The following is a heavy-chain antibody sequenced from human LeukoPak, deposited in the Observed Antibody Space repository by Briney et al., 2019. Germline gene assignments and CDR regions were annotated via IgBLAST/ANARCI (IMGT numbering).Heavy chain of an antibody. CDR3: ARVMGLVPDAIVYNWFDT. J-gene: IGHJ5*02. CDR2: IYNSGST. V-gene: IGHV4-31*03. Sequence: ASETLSLTCTVSGGSISSAGHYWTWIRQHPGKGLEWIGYIYNSGSTYYNPSLKSRVTISVDTSKDQFSLKLTSVTVADTAVYYCARVMGLVPDAIVYNWFDTWGQGTPVTVSS. D-gene: IGHD2-2*02. CDR1: GGSISSAGHY.